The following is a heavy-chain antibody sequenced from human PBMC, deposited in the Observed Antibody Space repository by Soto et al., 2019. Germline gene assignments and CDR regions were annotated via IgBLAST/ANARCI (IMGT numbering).Heavy chain of an antibody. Sequence: GGSLRLSCAASGFTFSSYGMHWVRQAPGKGLEWVAVIWSDGNNKYYADSVKGRFTISRDNSKNTLYLQMNSLRAEDTALYFCSRGGYCSSTSCRYYYYYGMDVWGQGTTVTVSS. CDR3: SRGGYCSSTSCRYYYYYGMDV. CDR1: GFTFSSYG. D-gene: IGHD2-2*01. J-gene: IGHJ6*02. CDR2: IWSDGNNK. V-gene: IGHV3-33*01.